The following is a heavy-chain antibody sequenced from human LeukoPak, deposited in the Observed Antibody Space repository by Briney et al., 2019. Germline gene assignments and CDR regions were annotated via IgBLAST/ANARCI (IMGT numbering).Heavy chain of an antibody. CDR3: ATEKWHSSSWYLRGRWFDP. D-gene: IGHD6-13*01. V-gene: IGHV1-46*01. J-gene: IGHJ5*02. CDR2: INPSGGST. Sequence: ASVKVSCKASGYTFTSYYMHWVRQAPGQGLEWMGIINPSGGSTSYAQKFQGRVTMTEDTSTDTAYMELSSLRSEDTAVYYCATEKWHSSSWYLRGRWFDPWGQGTLVTVSS. CDR1: GYTFTSYY.